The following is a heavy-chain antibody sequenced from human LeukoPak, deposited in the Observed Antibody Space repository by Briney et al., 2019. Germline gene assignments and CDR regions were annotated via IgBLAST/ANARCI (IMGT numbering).Heavy chain of an antibody. CDR3: ARGDLYGDYVILN. D-gene: IGHD4-17*01. J-gene: IGHJ4*02. V-gene: IGHV3-33*08. CDR1: GFTFSSCG. Sequence: PGGSLRLSCAPSGFTFSSCGMHWVCQAPGKGLEWVAVIWYDGSHEYYADSVKGRFTISRDNSKNTLYLQMNSLRGEDTAVYYCARGDLYGDYVILNWGQGTLVTVSS. CDR2: IWYDGSHE.